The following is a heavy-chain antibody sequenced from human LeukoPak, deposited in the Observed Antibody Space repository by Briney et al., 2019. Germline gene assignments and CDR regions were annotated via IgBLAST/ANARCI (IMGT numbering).Heavy chain of an antibody. V-gene: IGHV3-21*01. CDR2: ISSSSSYI. D-gene: IGHD6-19*01. CDR1: GFTFSSYS. J-gene: IGHJ4*02. Sequence: GGSLRLSCAASGFTFSSYSMNWVRQAPGKGLEWVSSISSSSSYIYYADSVKGRFTISRDNAKNTLYLQMNSLRAEDTAVYYCARAPVAGTGYWGQGTLVTVSS. CDR3: ARAPVAGTGY.